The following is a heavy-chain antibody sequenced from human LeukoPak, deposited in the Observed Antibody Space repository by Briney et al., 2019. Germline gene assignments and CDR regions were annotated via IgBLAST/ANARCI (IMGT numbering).Heavy chain of an antibody. D-gene: IGHD3-10*01. Sequence: GGSLRLSCAASGFTFSSYAMHWVRQAPGKGLEWVAVISYDGSNKYYADSVKGRFTISRDNSKNTLYLQMNSLRAEDTAVYYCAKWYGSGSYSPRGMDVWGKGTTVTVSS. CDR1: GFTFSSYA. V-gene: IGHV3-30*04. J-gene: IGHJ6*04. CDR2: ISYDGSNK. CDR3: AKWYGSGSYSPRGMDV.